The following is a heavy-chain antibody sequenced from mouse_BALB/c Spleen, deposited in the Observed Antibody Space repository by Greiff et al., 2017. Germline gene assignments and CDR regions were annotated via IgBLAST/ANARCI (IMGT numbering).Heavy chain of an antibody. CDR2: IDPANGNT. CDR3: ALRWGSITTVVDY. CDR1: GFNIKDTY. Sequence: EVQLQQSGAELVKPGASVKLSCTASGFNIKDTYMHWVKQRPEQGLEWIGRIDPANGNTKYDPKFQGKATITADTSSNTAYLQLSSLTSEDTAVYYCALRWGSITTVVDYWGQGTTLTVSS. V-gene: IGHV14-3*02. J-gene: IGHJ2*01. D-gene: IGHD1-1*01.